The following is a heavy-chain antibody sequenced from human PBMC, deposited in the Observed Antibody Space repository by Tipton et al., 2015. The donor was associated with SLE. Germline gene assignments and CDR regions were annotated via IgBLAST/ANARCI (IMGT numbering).Heavy chain of an antibody. CDR2: IYYSGST. D-gene: IGHD3-3*01. Sequence: TLSLTCTVSGGSISSSSYYWGWIRQPPGKGLEWTGSIYYSGSTYYNPSLKSRVTISVDTSKNQFSRKLSSVTAADTAVYYCARNDYDFWSGGGFYFDYWGQGTLVTVSS. J-gene: IGHJ4*02. CDR1: GGSISSSSYY. CDR3: ARNDYDFWSGGGFYFDY. V-gene: IGHV4-39*01.